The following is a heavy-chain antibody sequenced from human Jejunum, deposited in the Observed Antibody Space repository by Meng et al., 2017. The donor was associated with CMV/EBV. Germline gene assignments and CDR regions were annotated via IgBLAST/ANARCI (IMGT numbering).Heavy chain of an antibody. CDR1: W. CDR3: ARGGYCSSTKCYGRFYFDY. J-gene: IGHJ4*02. CDR2: IKQDGSEK. Sequence: WMSWFRQAPGKGLEWVAHIKQDGSEKYYVDSVKGRFTISRDNTENSLFLQMNTLRAEDTAVYYCARGGYCSSTKCYGRFYFDYWGQGTLVTVSS. D-gene: IGHD2-2*01. V-gene: IGHV3-7*01.